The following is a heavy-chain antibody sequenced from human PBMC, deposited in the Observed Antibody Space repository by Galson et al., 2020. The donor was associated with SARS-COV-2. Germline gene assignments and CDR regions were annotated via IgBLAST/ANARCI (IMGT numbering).Heavy chain of an antibody. CDR3: ARELAARQDFDY. V-gene: IGHV3-21*01. CDR1: GFTLSTFS. D-gene: IGHD6-6*01. J-gene: IGHJ4*02. Sequence: GGSLRLSCAASGFTLSTFSMNWIRQAPGKGLEWVSSISHRDGQTFYANSVKGRFTISTDNAKNSLYLLMNSLRAEDTAVYYCARELAARQDFDYWGPGTLVTVSS. CDR2: ISHRDGQT.